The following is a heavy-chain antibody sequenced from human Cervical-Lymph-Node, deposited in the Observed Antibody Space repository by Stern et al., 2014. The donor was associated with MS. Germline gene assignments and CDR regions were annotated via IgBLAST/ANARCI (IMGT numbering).Heavy chain of an antibody. CDR3: ARGLKCSSTSCYTNPFDY. CDR2: ISSSSSTI. V-gene: IGHV3-48*01. Sequence: VQLVQSGGGLVQPGGSLRLSCAASGFTFSSYSMNWVRQAPGKGLEWVSYISSSSSTIYYADSVKGRFTISRDNAKNSLYLQMNSLRAEDTAVYYCARGLKCSSTSCYTNPFDYWGQGTLVTVSS. D-gene: IGHD2-2*02. CDR1: GFTFSSYS. J-gene: IGHJ4*02.